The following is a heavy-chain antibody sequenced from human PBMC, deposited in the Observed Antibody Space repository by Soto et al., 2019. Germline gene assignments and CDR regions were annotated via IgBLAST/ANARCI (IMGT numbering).Heavy chain of an antibody. Sequence: LRLSCAASGFTFSSYAMSWVRQAPGKGLEWVSTISGSGGSTYYADSVKGRFTISRDNSKNTLYLQMNSLRAEDTALYYCAKDASSGITSFDLWGRGTLVTVSS. CDR3: AKDASSGITSFDL. V-gene: IGHV3-23*01. D-gene: IGHD3-3*01. CDR2: ISGSGGST. CDR1: GFTFSSYA. J-gene: IGHJ2*01.